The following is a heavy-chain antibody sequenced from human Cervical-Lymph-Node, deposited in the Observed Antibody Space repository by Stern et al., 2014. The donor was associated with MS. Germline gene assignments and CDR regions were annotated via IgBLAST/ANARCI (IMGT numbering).Heavy chain of an antibody. CDR1: GFTFTSSA. Sequence: QMQLVQSGPEVKKPGTSVKVSCKASGFTFTSSAVQWVRQARGQRLEWIGWIVGGSGNTKYAQKFQERVTITRDMSTSTAYMELSSLRSEDTAVYYCAADGPGRSYYDILTGFPIPLMDVWGQGTTVTVSS. D-gene: IGHD3-9*01. V-gene: IGHV1-58*01. CDR3: AADGPGRSYYDILTGFPIPLMDV. J-gene: IGHJ6*02. CDR2: IVGGSGNT.